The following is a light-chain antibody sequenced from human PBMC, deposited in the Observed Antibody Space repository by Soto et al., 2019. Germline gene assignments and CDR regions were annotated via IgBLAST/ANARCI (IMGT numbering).Light chain of an antibody. Sequence: QSALTQPASVSGSPGQSITISCTGTSRDVGGYNYVSWYQQHPGKAPKLMIYEVTNRPSGVYDRFSGSKSGNTASLTISGLQAEDEADYYCSSYTTISTWVFGGGTKLTVL. CDR1: SRDVGGYNY. V-gene: IGLV2-14*01. CDR3: SSYTTISTWV. CDR2: EVT. J-gene: IGLJ3*02.